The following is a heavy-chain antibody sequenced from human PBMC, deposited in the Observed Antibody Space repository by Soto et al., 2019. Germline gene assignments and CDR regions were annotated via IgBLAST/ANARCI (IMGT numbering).Heavy chain of an antibody. D-gene: IGHD1-26*01. J-gene: IGHJ6*02. CDR2: INAGNGNT. CDR1: GYTFTSYA. V-gene: IGHV1-3*01. CDR3: ARRGGRVGKKYYYYGMDV. Sequence: ASVKVSCKASGYTFTSYAMHWVRQAPGQRLEWMGWINAGNGNTKYSQKFQGHVTISADKSISTAYLQWSSLKASDTAMYYCARRGGRVGKKYYYYGMDVWGQGTTVTVSS.